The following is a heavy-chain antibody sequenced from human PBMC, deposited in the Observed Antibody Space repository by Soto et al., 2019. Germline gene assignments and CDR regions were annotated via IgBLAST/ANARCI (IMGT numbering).Heavy chain of an antibody. D-gene: IGHD2-2*01. Sequence: GESLKISCKGSGYSFTSYWIGWVRQMPGKGLEWMGIIYPGDSDTRYSPSFQGQVTISADKSISTAYLQWSSLKASDTAMYYCARSSYCSSTSCYVLNWFDPWGQGPLVTVS. J-gene: IGHJ5*02. V-gene: IGHV5-51*01. CDR1: GYSFTSYW. CDR2: IYPGDSDT. CDR3: ARSSYCSSTSCYVLNWFDP.